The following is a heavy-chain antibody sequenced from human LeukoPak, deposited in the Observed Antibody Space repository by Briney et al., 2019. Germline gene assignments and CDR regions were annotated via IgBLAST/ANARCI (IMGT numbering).Heavy chain of an antibody. V-gene: IGHV4-59*01. CDR1: GGSISSYY. CDR2: IYYSGST. D-gene: IGHD6-6*01. Sequence: KASETLSLTCTVSGGSISSYYWSWIRQPPGKGLEWIGYIYYSGSTNYNPSLKSRVTISVDTSKNQFSLSLSSVTAADTAVYYCARDSRWDCSSFDYWGQGTLVTVSS. J-gene: IGHJ4*02. CDR3: ARDSRWDCSSFDY.